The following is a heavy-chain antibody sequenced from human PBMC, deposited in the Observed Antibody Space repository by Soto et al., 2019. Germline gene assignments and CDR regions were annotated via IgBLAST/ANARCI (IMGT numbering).Heavy chain of an antibody. Sequence: LSLTCTVSGGSISSYYWSWIRQPPGKGLEWIGYIYYSGSTNYNPSLKSRVTISVDTSKNQFSLKLSSVTAADTAAYYCARGAARAGILYYYGMDVWGQGTTVTVSS. V-gene: IGHV4-59*01. CDR2: IYYSGST. CDR3: ARGAARAGILYYYGMDV. CDR1: GGSISSYY. D-gene: IGHD2-15*01. J-gene: IGHJ6*02.